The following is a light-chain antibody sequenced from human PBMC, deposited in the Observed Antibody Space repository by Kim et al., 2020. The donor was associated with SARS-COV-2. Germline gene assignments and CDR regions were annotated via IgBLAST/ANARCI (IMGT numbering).Light chain of an antibody. CDR1: GSNIGGNT. V-gene: IGLV1-44*01. Sequence: QSVLTQPPSTSGTPGQRVTISCSGGGSNIGGNTASWYQQLPGTAPRLLIYGNDQRPSGVPDRFSGSRSGASASLALSGLQSDDEADYYCAAWDDSLNGLLFGGGTQLTVL. CDR2: GND. CDR3: AAWDDSLNGLL. J-gene: IGLJ2*01.